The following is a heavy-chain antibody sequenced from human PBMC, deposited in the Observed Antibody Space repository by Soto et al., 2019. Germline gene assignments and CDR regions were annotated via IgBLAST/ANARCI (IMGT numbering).Heavy chain of an antibody. D-gene: IGHD2-2*02. J-gene: IGHJ5*02. CDR1: GFTFSSYA. CDR3: AKLREYQLLYDWFDP. V-gene: IGHV3-23*01. Sequence: PGGSLRLSCAASGFTFSSYAMSWVRQAPGKGLEWVSAISGSGGSTYYADSVKGRFTISRDNSKNTLYLQMNSLRAEDTAVYYCAKLREYQLLYDWFDPWGQGTMVTVSS. CDR2: ISGSGGST.